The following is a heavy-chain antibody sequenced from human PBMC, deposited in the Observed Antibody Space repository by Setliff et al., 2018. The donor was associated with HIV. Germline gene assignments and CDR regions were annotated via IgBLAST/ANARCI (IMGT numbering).Heavy chain of an antibody. Sequence: SETLSLTCAVYGGSFSGYYWSWIRQPPGKGLEWIGEINHSGSSNYNPSLKSRVTISVDTSKNQFSLKLTSVTAADTAVYYCARSGNILTDYSYYSYFMDVWGGGTTVAVSS. D-gene: IGHD3-9*01. V-gene: IGHV4-34*01. CDR3: ARSGNILTDYSYYSYFMDV. CDR2: INHSGSS. CDR1: GGSFSGYY. J-gene: IGHJ6*03.